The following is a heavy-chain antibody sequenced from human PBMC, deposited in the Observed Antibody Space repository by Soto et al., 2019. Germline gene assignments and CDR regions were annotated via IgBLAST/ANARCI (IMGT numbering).Heavy chain of an antibody. V-gene: IGHV4-34*01. CDR3: ARGPRGLFYYYYYMDV. Sequence: SETLSLTCAVYGGSFSGYYWSWIRQPPGKGLEWIGEINHSGSTNYNPSLKSRVTISVDTSKNQFSLKLSSVTAADTAVYYCARGPRGLFYYYYYMDVWGKGTTVTVSS. CDR2: INHSGST. J-gene: IGHJ6*03. CDR1: GGSFSGYY.